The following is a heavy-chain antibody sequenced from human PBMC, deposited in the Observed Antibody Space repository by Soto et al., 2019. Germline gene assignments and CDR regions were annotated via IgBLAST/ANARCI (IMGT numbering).Heavy chain of an antibody. Sequence: GGSLRLSCAASGFTFSSYSMNWVRQAPGKGLEWVSSISSSSSYVYYADSVKGRFTISRDNAKNSLYLQMNSLRAEDTAVYYCARGLYYYDSSGYYSPWGQGTLVTVSS. D-gene: IGHD3-22*01. CDR1: GFTFSSYS. V-gene: IGHV3-21*01. J-gene: IGHJ5*02. CDR3: ARGLYYYDSSGYYSP. CDR2: ISSSSSYV.